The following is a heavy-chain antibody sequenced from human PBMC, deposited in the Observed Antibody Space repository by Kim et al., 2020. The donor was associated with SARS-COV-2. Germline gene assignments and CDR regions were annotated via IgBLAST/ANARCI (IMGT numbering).Heavy chain of an antibody. CDR3: AKDRGVAGWLQSEFDY. D-gene: IGHD5-12*01. CDR2: ISGSGGST. V-gene: IGHV3-23*01. J-gene: IGHJ4*02. Sequence: GGSLRLSCAASGFTFSSYAMSWVRQAPGKGLEWVSAISGSGGSTYYADSVKGRFTISRDNSKNTLYLQMNSLRAEDTAVYYCAKDRGVAGWLQSEFDYWGQGTLVTVSS. CDR1: GFTFSSYA.